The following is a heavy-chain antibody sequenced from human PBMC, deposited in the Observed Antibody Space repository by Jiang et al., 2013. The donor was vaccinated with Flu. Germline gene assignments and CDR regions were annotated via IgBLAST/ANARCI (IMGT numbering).Heavy chain of an antibody. J-gene: IGHJ4*02. Sequence: SVKVSCKASGYTFTSYYMHWVRQAPGQGLEWMGIINPSGGSTSYAQKFQGRVTMTRDTSASTAYMELSSLRSEDTAVYYCARVGRRWLQKYYFDYWGQGTLVTVSS. CDR3: ARVGRRWLQKYYFDY. CDR2: INPSGGST. CDR1: GYTFTSYY. D-gene: IGHD5-24*01. V-gene: IGHV1-46*01.